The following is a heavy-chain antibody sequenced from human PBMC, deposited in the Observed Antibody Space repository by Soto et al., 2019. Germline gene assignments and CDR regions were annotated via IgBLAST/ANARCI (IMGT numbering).Heavy chain of an antibody. Sequence: QVQLVQSGAEVKKPGASVKVSCKASGYTFTTHGISWVRQVPGQGLEWMGWVRGDNGHTNYAQSLQGRVTMTTDTSTNTAYMELRSLRSDDTGVYYCARDLGYCRSGTCYREWFDPWGQGTRVTVSS. CDR2: VRGDNGHT. CDR3: ARDLGYCRSGTCYREWFDP. J-gene: IGHJ5*02. D-gene: IGHD2-15*01. CDR1: GYTFTTHG. V-gene: IGHV1-18*01.